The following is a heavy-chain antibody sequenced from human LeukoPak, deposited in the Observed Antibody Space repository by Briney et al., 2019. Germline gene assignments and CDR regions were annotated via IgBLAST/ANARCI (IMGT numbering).Heavy chain of an antibody. V-gene: IGHV4-59*01. CDR2: IYYSGST. CDR3: ARVRSRYDFWSGYYTPRGFDY. D-gene: IGHD3-3*01. CDR1: GGSISSYY. Sequence: PSETLSLTCTVSGGSISSYYWSWIRQPPGKGLEWIGYIYYSGSTNYNPSLKSRVTISVDTSKNQFSLKLSSVTAADTAVYYCARVRSRYDFWSGYYTPRGFDYWGQGTLVTVSS. J-gene: IGHJ4*02.